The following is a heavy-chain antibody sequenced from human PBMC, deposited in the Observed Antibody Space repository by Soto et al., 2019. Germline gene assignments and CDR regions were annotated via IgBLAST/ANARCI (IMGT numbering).Heavy chain of an antibody. CDR1: GGTFSSYA. J-gene: IGHJ6*02. D-gene: IGHD6-13*01. CDR2: IIPIFGTE. Sequence: QVQLVQSGAEVKKPGSSVKVSCKASGGTFSSYAISWVRQAPGQGLEWMGGIIPIFGTENYALKIQGRVTITADESTRTAYMELSSLRSEDTAVYYCARNNRRRAEANAYPSYGMDVWGQGTTVTVSS. CDR3: ARNNRRRAEANAYPSYGMDV. V-gene: IGHV1-69*01.